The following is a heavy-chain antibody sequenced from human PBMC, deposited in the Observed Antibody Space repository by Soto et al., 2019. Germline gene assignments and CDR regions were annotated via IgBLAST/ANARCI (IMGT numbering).Heavy chain of an antibody. Sequence: EMHLLESGGGLVQPGGSLRLSCAGSGFIFSGYTINWVRQAPGKGLEWVSSVSGSGEVTYYAASVKGRFTISRDNSKNTLFLQMDSLRVEDTAIYYSARESLKGTGYDHFDSWGQGTLVTVSS. V-gene: IGHV3-23*01. J-gene: IGHJ4*02. D-gene: IGHD2-8*02. CDR3: ARESLKGTGYDHFDS. CDR1: GFIFSGYT. CDR2: VSGSGEVT.